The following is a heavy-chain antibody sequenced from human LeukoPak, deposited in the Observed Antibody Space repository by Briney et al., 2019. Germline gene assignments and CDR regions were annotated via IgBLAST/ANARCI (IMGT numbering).Heavy chain of an antibody. J-gene: IGHJ4*02. D-gene: IGHD3-10*01. CDR3: ARGGITMVRGVNHFDY. CDR2: IYYSGST. CDR1: GGSISSYY. V-gene: IGHV4-59*01. Sequence: SETLSLTCTVSGGSISSYYWSWIRQPPGKGLEWIGYIYYSGSTNYNPSLTSRVTISVDTSKNQFSLKLSSVTAADTAVYYCARGGITMVRGVNHFDYWGQGTLVTVSS.